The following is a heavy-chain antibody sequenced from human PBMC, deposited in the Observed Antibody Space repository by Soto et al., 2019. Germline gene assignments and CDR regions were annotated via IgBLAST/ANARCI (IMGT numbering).Heavy chain of an antibody. CDR2: IWYDGSNK. J-gene: IGHJ6*02. CDR3: ARCITGRDYYYYGMDV. V-gene: IGHV3-33*01. D-gene: IGHD1-20*01. Sequence: GGSLRLSCAASGFTFSSYGMHWVRQAPGKGLEWVAVIWYDGSNKYYADSVKGRFTISRDNSKNTLYLQMNSLRAEDTAVYYCARCITGRDYYYYGMDVWGQGTTVTVSS. CDR1: GFTFSSYG.